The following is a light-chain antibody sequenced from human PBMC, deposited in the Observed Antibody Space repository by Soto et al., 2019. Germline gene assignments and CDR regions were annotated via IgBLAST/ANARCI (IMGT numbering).Light chain of an antibody. CDR1: QSVSTSY. Sequence: MVLTQSPDTQSLSPGERATLSCRASQSVSTSYLAWYQQKPGQAPRLVISGTSNRATGIPDRFSGSGSGTDFTLTISRLEPADFAVYYCQQYGGSPPYTFGQGTKLEIK. J-gene: IGKJ2*01. V-gene: IGKV3-20*01. CDR3: QQYGGSPPYT. CDR2: GTS.